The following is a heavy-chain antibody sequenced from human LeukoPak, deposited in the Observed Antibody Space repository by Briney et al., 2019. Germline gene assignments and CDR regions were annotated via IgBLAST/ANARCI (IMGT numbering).Heavy chain of an antibody. CDR3: ARAVLGYSWVYDY. D-gene: IGHD5-18*01. Sequence: PGGSLRLSCAASGFTFNNYIMTCVRQAPGRGLEWVSYISSGSGTMYYADSVKGRFTISRDNAKKSLYLQMNSLRDEDTAVYYCARAVLGYSWVYDYWGQGTLVTVSS. CDR2: ISSGSGTM. CDR1: GFTFNNYI. J-gene: IGHJ4*02. V-gene: IGHV3-48*02.